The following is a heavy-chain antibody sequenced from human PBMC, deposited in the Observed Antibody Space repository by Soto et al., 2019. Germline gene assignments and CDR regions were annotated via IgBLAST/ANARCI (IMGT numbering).Heavy chain of an antibody. J-gene: IGHJ4*02. V-gene: IGHV3-13*04. CDR3: ARAIGPTLFDY. D-gene: IGHD3-22*01. Sequence: EGSLRLSCSASGFTFSSYDMHWVRQGTGKGLEWVSAIGTTGDTYYAGSVKGRFTISRENAKNSLYLQMNSLRAGDTAIYFCARAIGPTLFDYWGQGTLVTVSS. CDR1: GFTFSSYD. CDR2: IGTTGDT.